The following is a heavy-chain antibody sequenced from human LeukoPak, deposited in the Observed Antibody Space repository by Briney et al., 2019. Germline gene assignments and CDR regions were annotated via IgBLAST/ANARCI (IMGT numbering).Heavy chain of an antibody. V-gene: IGHV4-59*01. CDR3: ARACYGGPYFDY. Sequence: NASETLSLTCTVSGGSISSYYWSWIRQPPGKGLEWIGYIYYSGSTNYNPSLKSRVTISVDTSKNQFSLKLSSVTAAGTAVYYCARACYGGPYFDYWGQGTLVTVSS. CDR1: GGSISSYY. J-gene: IGHJ4*02. CDR2: IYYSGST. D-gene: IGHD4-23*01.